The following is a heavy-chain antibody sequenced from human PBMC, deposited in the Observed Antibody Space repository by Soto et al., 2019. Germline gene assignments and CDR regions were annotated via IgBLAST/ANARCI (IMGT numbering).Heavy chain of an antibody. CDR2: INHSGST. CDR1: GGSFSGYY. V-gene: IGHV4-34*01. J-gene: IGHJ6*03. D-gene: IGHD4-4*01. CDR3: ARGSTVTTVYYYYMDV. Sequence: QVQLQQWGAGLLKPSETLSLTCAVYGGSFSGYYWSWIRQPPGKGLEWIGEINHSGSTNYNPSLKSRVTISVDTSKNQFSLKLSSVTAADTAVYYCARGSTVTTVYYYYMDVWGKGTTVTVSS.